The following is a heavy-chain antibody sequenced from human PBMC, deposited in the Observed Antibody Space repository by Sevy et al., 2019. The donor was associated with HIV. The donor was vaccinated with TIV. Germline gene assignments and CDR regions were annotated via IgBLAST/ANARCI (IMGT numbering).Heavy chain of an antibody. CDR1: GYTFTGYY. CDR3: ARDSDPGITIFGVGTD. J-gene: IGHJ4*02. D-gene: IGHD3-3*01. Sequence: ASLKVSCKASGYTFTGYYMHWVRQAPGQGLEWMGWINPNSGGTNYAQKFQGRVTMTRDTSISTAYMELSRLRSDDTAVYYCARDSDPGITIFGVGTDWGQGTLVTVSS. V-gene: IGHV1-2*02. CDR2: INPNSGGT.